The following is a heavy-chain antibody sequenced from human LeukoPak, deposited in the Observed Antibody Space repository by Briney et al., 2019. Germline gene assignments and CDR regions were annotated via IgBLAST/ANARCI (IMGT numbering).Heavy chain of an antibody. Sequence: ASVKVSCKASGYTSTSYYMHWVRQAPGQGLEWMGIISPSGGSTSYAQKFQGRVTMTRDTSTSTVYMELSSLRSEDTAVYYCARDGLTITFDYWGQGTLVTVSS. J-gene: IGHJ4*02. CDR1: GYTSTSYY. D-gene: IGHD1-14*01. CDR2: ISPSGGST. CDR3: ARDGLTITFDY. V-gene: IGHV1-46*03.